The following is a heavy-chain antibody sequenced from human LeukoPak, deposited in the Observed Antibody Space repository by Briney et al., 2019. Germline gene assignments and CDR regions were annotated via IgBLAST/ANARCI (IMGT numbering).Heavy chain of an antibody. V-gene: IGHV3-23*01. J-gene: IGHJ6*02. CDR2: ISGSGAST. CDR3: AKEEWERKYFHGMDV. CDR1: GFTFSSYA. D-gene: IGHD1-26*01. Sequence: GGSLRLSCAASGFTFSSYAMSWVRQVPGKGLEWVSGISGSGASTNYADSVKGRFTISRDNSKNTLYLQMNSLRVEDTAVYYCAKEEWERKYFHGMDVWGQGTTVTVFS.